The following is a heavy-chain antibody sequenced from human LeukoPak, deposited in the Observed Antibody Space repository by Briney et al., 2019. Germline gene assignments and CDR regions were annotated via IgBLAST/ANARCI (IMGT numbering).Heavy chain of an antibody. J-gene: IGHJ4*02. V-gene: IGHV1-8*01. CDR2: MNPNSGNT. CDR1: GYTFTSYD. D-gene: IGHD3-9*01. Sequence: ASVKVSCKASGYTFTSYDINWVRQATGQGLEWMGWMNPNSGNTGYAQKFQGRVTITADKSTSTAYMELSSLRSEDTAVYYCARDRKPYYDILTGYYTYFDYWGQGTLVTVSS. CDR3: ARDRKPYYDILTGYYTYFDY.